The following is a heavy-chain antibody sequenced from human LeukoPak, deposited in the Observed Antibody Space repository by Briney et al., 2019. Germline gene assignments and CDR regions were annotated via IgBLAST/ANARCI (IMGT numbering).Heavy chain of an antibody. CDR3: ARVNSAFDY. D-gene: IGHD1-26*01. J-gene: IGHJ4*02. CDR1: GGSISGGGYS. V-gene: IGHV4-30-2*01. Sequence: PSETLSLTCTVSGGSISGGGYSWSWIRQPPGKGLEWIGYIYHSGSTYYNPSLKSRVTISVDRSKNQFSLKLSSVTAADTAVYYCARVNSAFDYWGQGTLVTVSS. CDR2: IYHSGST.